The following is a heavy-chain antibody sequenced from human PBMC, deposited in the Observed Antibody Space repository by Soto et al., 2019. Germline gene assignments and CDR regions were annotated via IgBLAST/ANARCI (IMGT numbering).Heavy chain of an antibody. J-gene: IGHJ4*02. V-gene: IGHV3-23*01. CDR3: ARAVVITSACGYFDY. CDR1: GFSFVNYA. D-gene: IGHD3-22*01. CDR2: LSGSGTST. Sequence: GGSLRLSCAASGFSFVNYAMNWVRQAPGKGLEWVSGLSGSGTSTYYADSVKGRFTISRDNSKNTLYLQMNSLRAEDTAVYYCARAVVITSACGYFDYWGQGTLVTVSS.